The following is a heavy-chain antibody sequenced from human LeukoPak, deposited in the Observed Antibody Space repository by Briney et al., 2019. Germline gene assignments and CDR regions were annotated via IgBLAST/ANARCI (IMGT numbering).Heavy chain of an antibody. CDR2: ILYDGSDK. CDR3: ARPLRGGGTYWYWFDP. Sequence: PGGPLRLSCAASGFTFSTYRMHWVRQAPGKGLEWVAAILYDGSDKYYAESVKGRFTISRDNSKNTLYLQMNSLRPEDTAVYYCARPLRGGGTYWYWFDPWGQGTLVTVSS. J-gene: IGHJ5*02. CDR1: GFTFSTYR. V-gene: IGHV3-30*03. D-gene: IGHD1-26*01.